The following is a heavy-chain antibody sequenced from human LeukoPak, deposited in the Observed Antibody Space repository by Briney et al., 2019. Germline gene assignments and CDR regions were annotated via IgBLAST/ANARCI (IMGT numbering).Heavy chain of an antibody. J-gene: IGHJ4*02. CDR3: AKGPTSTGTDYFDS. V-gene: IGHV3-9*01. D-gene: IGHD4-17*01. CDR1: GFTFDDYA. CDR2: ISWNSGSI. Sequence: SLRLSCAASGFTFDDYAMHWVRRAPGKGLEWVSGISWNSGSIGYSDSVKGRLTISRDNAKNSLYLQMNSLRAEDTALYYCAKGPTSTGTDYFDSWGQGTLVTVSS.